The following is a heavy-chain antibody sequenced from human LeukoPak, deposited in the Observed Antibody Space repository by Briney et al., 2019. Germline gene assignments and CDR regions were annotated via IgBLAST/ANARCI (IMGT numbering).Heavy chain of an antibody. J-gene: IGHJ6*03. CDR1: GYTFTGYY. V-gene: IGHV1-2*02. CDR2: INPNSGGT. Sequence: ASVKVSCKASGYTFTGYYMHWVRQAPGQGLEWMGWINPNSGGTNYAQKFQGRVTMTRDTSISTAYMELSRLRSDDTAVYYCAKAPPTMVRGVILGYMDVWGKGTTVTVSS. CDR3: AKAPPTMVRGVILGYMDV. D-gene: IGHD3-10*01.